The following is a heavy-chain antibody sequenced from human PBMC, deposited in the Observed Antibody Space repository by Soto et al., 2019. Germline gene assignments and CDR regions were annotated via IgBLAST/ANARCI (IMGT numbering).Heavy chain of an antibody. V-gene: IGHV1-2*02. CDR1: GYTFSDYY. D-gene: IGHD1-1*01. Sequence: ASVKVSFKASGYTFSDYYIHWVRQAPGQGLEWMGWINPNSGGTKYAPKFQGGVTMTRDTSITTAYMELSRLRSGDTAVYYCAREPATAKPEGVDFWGQGTLVTVSS. CDR3: AREPATAKPEGVDF. CDR2: INPNSGGT. J-gene: IGHJ4*02.